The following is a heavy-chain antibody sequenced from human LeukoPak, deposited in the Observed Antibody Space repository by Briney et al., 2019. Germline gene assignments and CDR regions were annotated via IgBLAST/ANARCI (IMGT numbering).Heavy chain of an antibody. CDR2: IRSKANNYAT. CDR3: ARDLGSYSSGWYMGFDY. CDR1: GFTFSGSA. J-gene: IGHJ4*02. D-gene: IGHD6-19*01. V-gene: IGHV3-73*01. Sequence: GGSLRLSCAASGFTFSGSAMHWVRQASGKGLEWVGRIRSKANNYATAYAASVKGRFTISRDDSKNTAYLQMNSLKTEDTAVYYCARDLGSYSSGWYMGFDYWGQGTLVTVSS.